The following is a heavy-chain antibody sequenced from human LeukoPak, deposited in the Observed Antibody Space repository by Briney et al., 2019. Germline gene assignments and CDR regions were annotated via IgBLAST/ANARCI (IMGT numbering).Heavy chain of an antibody. CDR3: ARVIGIYCSGGSCYRRGYFDY. V-gene: IGHV1-2*02. Sequence: GASVKVSCKASGYTFTGYYMHWARQAPGQGLEWMGWINPNSGGTNYAQKFQGRVTMTRDTSISTAYMELSRLRSDDTAVYYCARVIGIYCSGGSCYRRGYFDYWGQGTLVTVSS. CDR1: GYTFTGYY. D-gene: IGHD2-15*01. CDR2: INPNSGGT. J-gene: IGHJ4*02.